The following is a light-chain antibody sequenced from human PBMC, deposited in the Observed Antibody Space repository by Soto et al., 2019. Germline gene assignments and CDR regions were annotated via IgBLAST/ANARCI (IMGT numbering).Light chain of an antibody. CDR1: QPIGGY. CDR3: QQSSN. CDR2: DAY. V-gene: IGKV3-11*01. Sequence: EVVLTQSPATLSLSPGERATLSCRASQPIGGYLAWYQQKPGQAPSLLIYDAYKRATGVPARFSGTGSGTDFSLTLSSLEPEDFAVYYCQQSSNFGQGTRLEIK. J-gene: IGKJ5*01.